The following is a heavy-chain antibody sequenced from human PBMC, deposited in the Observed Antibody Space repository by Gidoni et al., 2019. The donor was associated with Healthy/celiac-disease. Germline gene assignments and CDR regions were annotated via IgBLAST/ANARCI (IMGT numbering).Heavy chain of an antibody. J-gene: IGHJ6*03. CDR3: ARQRRTYGSGPEDYYYYMDV. D-gene: IGHD3-10*01. CDR2: IYYSGST. Sequence: QLQLQDSCSRLVKSSETLSLSCTVPGGSISSSSYYWGWIRQPPGKGLEWIGSIYYSGSTYYNPYLKSRGTISVEASKKQFSLKMSSVTAADTDVYYCARQRRTYGSGPEDYYYYMDVWGKGTTVTVSS. CDR1: GGSISSSSYY. V-gene: IGHV4-39*01.